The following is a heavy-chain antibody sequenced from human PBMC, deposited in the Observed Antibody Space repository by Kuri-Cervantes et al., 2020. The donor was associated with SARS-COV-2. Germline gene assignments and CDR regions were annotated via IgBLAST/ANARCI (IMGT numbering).Heavy chain of an antibody. CDR1: GFTFSRDT. J-gene: IGHJ6*02. Sequence: GGSLRLSCAASGFTFSRDTMYWVRQAPGKGLVWVSRMNGDGSSITYADSVKGRFTISRDNAKNTLYLQMNSLRDEDTAVYYCARAAPGMDVWGQGTTVTVSS. CDR2: MNGDGSSI. V-gene: IGHV3-74*01. CDR3: ARAAPGMDV.